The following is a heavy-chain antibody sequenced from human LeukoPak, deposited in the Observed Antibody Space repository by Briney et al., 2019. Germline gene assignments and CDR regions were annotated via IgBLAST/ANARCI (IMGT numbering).Heavy chain of an antibody. D-gene: IGHD3-3*01. CDR1: GYTFTSYG. Sequence: GASVKVSCKASGYTFTSYGISWVRQAPGQGLEWMGWISAYNGNTNYAQKLQGRVTMTTDTSTSTAYMELRSLRSDDTAVYYCARFRFLEWRVRGAFDPWGQGTLVTVSS. V-gene: IGHV1-18*01. J-gene: IGHJ5*02. CDR2: ISAYNGNT. CDR3: ARFRFLEWRVRGAFDP.